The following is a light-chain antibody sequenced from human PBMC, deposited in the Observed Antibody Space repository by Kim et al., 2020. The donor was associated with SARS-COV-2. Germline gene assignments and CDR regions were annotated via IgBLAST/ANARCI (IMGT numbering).Light chain of an antibody. CDR2: TAS. V-gene: IGKV1-39*01. CDR3: QQSYSTPT. CDR1: QSINKN. J-gene: IGKJ5*01. Sequence: SASVGGRVTIPCRASQSINKNLNWYQQKPGKAPKLLIYTASSLQSGVPSRFSGSGSGTDFTLTINSLQPEDFATYHCQQSYSTPTFGQGTRLEIK.